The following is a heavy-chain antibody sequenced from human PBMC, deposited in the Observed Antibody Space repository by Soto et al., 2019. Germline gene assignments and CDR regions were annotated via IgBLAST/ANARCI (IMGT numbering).Heavy chain of an antibody. CDR1: GYTFTAYY. CDR2: INPNTGDT. CDR3: AAGVTTTIFGVVIIRADSGNYYYGMDV. V-gene: IGHV1-2*02. J-gene: IGHJ6*02. Sequence: ASVKVSCKASGYTFTAYYIHWVRQAPGQGLEWMGWINPNTGDTNSTQNFQGRVTMTRDRSASTAYMELSSLRSEGTAVYYCAAGVTTTIFGVVIIRADSGNYYYGMDVWGQGTTVTVSS. D-gene: IGHD3-3*01.